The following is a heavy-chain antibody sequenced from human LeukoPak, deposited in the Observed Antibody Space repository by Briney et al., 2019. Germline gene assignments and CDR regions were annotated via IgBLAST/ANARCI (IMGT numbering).Heavy chain of an antibody. CDR2: INPNSGGT. CDR1: GYTFTGYY. D-gene: IGHD3-3*01. V-gene: IGHV1-2*02. Sequence: GASVKVSCKASGYTFTGYYMHWVRQAPGQGLEWMGWINPNSGGTNYAQKFQGRVTMTRDTSISTAYMELSRLRSDDTAVYYCARVRSYDFWSGYSWYFDYWGQGTLVTVSS. CDR3: ARVRSYDFWSGYSWYFDY. J-gene: IGHJ4*02.